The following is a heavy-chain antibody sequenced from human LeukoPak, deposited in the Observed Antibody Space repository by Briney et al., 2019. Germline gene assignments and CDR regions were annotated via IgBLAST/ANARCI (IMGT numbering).Heavy chain of an antibody. CDR2: IYYSGST. Sequence: PSETLSLTCTVSGGSISSYYWSWIRQPPGKGLEWIGYIYYSGSTNYNPSLKSRVTISVDTSKNQFSLKLSSLTAADTAVYYCARDLDDSSGYYSRSNWFDPWGQGTLVTVSS. CDR3: ARDLDDSSGYYSRSNWFDP. J-gene: IGHJ5*02. V-gene: IGHV4-59*01. CDR1: GGSISSYY. D-gene: IGHD3-22*01.